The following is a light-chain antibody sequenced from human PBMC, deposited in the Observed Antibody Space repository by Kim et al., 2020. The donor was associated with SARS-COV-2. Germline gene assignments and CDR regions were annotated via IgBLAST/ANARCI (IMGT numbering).Light chain of an antibody. CDR1: ESISDW. CDR2: DAS. V-gene: IGKV1-5*01. Sequence: DIQMTQSPSTLSASVGDRVTITCRASESISDWVAWYQQRPGQVPKLVIYDASSLESGVPSRFSGSGSGTEFTLTISSLQPDDFATYYCHQYNRYPWMFGQGTKVDIK. J-gene: IGKJ1*01. CDR3: HQYNRYPWM.